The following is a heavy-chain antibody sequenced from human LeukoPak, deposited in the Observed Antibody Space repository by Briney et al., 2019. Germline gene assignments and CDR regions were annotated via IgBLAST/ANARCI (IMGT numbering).Heavy chain of an antibody. V-gene: IGHV4-34*01. D-gene: IGHD2-2*02. CDR3: ARGSCSSTSCYTKGLDH. Sequence: SETLSLTCAVYGGSFSGYYWSWIRQPPGKGLEWIGEINHSGSTNYNPSLKSRVTISVDTSKNQFSLKLSSVTAADTAVYYCARGSCSSTSCYTKGLDHWGQGTLVTVSS. CDR2: INHSGST. CDR1: GGSFSGYY. J-gene: IGHJ4*02.